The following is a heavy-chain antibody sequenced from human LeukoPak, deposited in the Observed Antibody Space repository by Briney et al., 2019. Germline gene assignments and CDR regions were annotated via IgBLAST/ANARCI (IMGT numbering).Heavy chain of an antibody. Sequence: SETLSLTCTVSGGSISSDYWSWIRQPPGKGLEWIGYIYYSGSTYYNPSLKSRVTISVDTSKNQFSLKLSSVTAADTAVYYCARDSGRYDGDAFDIWGQGTMVTVSS. CDR3: ARDSGRYDGDAFDI. D-gene: IGHD3-10*01. CDR2: IYYSGST. J-gene: IGHJ3*02. V-gene: IGHV4-59*12. CDR1: GGSISSDY.